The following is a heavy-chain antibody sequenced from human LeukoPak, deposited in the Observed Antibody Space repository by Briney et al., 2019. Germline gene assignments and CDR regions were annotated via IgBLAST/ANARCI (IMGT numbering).Heavy chain of an antibody. Sequence: TSETLSLTCTVSGGSISSYYWSWIRQPPGKGLEWIGYIYYSGSTNYNPSLKSRVTISVDTSKNQFSLKLSSVTAADTAVYYCARGFRGVAGWYYYYYYMDVWGKGTTVTVSS. CDR3: ARGFRGVAGWYYYYYYMDV. V-gene: IGHV4-59*12. D-gene: IGHD6-19*01. CDR2: IYYSGST. CDR1: GGSISSYY. J-gene: IGHJ6*03.